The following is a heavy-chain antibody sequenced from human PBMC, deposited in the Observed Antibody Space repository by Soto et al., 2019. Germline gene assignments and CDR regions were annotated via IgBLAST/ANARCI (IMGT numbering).Heavy chain of an antibody. V-gene: IGHV5-51*01. Sequence: GESLKISCKGSGYSFTSYWIGWVRQMPGKGLEWMGIIYPGDSDTRYSPSFQGQVTISADKSISTAYLQWSSLKASDTAMYYCARLGGYSGYDSSDYFDYWGQGTLVTVSS. J-gene: IGHJ4*02. CDR3: ARLGGYSGYDSSDYFDY. D-gene: IGHD5-12*01. CDR2: IYPGDSDT. CDR1: GYSFTSYW.